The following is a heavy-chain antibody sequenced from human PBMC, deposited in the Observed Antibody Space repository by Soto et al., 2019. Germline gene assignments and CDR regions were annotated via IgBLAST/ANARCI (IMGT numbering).Heavy chain of an antibody. Sequence: GASVKVSCKASGYTFTVYYMHWVRQAPGQGLEWMGWINPNSGGTNYAQKFQGWVTMTRDTSISTAYMELSRLRSDDTAVYYCARDPGSSGAGFDPYFDYWGQGTLVTVSS. V-gene: IGHV1-2*04. J-gene: IGHJ4*02. CDR1: GYTFTVYY. D-gene: IGHD6-19*01. CDR2: INPNSGGT. CDR3: ARDPGSSGAGFDPYFDY.